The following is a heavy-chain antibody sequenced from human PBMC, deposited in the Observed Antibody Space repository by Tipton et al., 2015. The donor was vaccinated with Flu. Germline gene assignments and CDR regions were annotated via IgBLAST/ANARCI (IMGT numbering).Heavy chain of an antibody. CDR1: GFTFANYG. CDR2: VTPNTYNT. J-gene: IGHJ6*02. V-gene: IGHV3-23*01. D-gene: IGHD2/OR15-2a*01. CDR3: AKSRPEYWGLGGMDV. Sequence: SLRLSCAASGFTFANYGMSWVRQAPGKGLQWVSGVTPNTYNTYYADSVKGRFIVSRDNSKNTLFLQMNSLRAEDTAVYYCAKSRPEYWGLGGMDVWDQGP.